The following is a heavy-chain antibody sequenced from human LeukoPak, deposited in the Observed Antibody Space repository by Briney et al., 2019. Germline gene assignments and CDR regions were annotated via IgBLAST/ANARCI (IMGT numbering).Heavy chain of an antibody. J-gene: IGHJ4*02. D-gene: IGHD3-10*01. CDR2: ISSSGSII. V-gene: IGHV3-48*03. CDR1: GFTFSNYX. Sequence: PGGSLRLSCAASGFTFSNYXXXXXRQAPGKGLEWVSYISSSGSIIYYSDSVKGRXXXXXDNAKNSLYLQMNSLRAEDTAVYYCARDFGYFWGQGTLVTVSS. CDR3: ARDFGYF.